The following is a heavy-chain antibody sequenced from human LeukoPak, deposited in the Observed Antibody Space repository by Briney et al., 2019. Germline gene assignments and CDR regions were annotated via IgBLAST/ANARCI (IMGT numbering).Heavy chain of an antibody. CDR1: GFTFSSYS. J-gene: IGHJ4*02. V-gene: IGHV3-48*01. CDR3: ARDLDSSGFYPRGYFDY. Sequence: PGGSLRLSCAASGFTFSSYSMNWVRQAPGKGLEWVSYISSSSSTIYYEGSVKGRFTISRDDAMNSLYLQMNSLRAEDTAVYYCARDLDSSGFYPRGYFDYWGQGTLVTVSS. D-gene: IGHD3-22*01. CDR2: ISSSSSTI.